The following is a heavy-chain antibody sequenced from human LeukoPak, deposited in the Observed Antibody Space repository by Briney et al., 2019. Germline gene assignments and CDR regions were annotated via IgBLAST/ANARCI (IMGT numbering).Heavy chain of an antibody. Sequence: SETLSLTCTVPGGSISSYYWSWIRQPPGKGLEWIEYIYYSGSTNYNPSLKSRVTISIDTSKNQFSLKLSSVTAADTAVYYCASQYSSSFGWFDPWGQGTLVTVSS. CDR2: IYYSGST. CDR1: GGSISSYY. J-gene: IGHJ5*02. V-gene: IGHV4-59*08. D-gene: IGHD6-6*01. CDR3: ASQYSSSFGWFDP.